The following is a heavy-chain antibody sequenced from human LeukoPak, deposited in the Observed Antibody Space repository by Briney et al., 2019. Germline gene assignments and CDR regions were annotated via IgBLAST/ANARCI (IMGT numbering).Heavy chain of an antibody. CDR1: GYSFTSYW. D-gene: IGHD2-2*01. J-gene: IGHJ6*03. Sequence: GESLKISCKGSGYSFTSYWIGWVRQMPGKGLEWMGIIYPGDSDTRYSPSFQGQVTISADKSISTAYLQWSSLKASDTAMYYCARQGCSSTSCSPYYYYMDVWGKGTTVTVSS. CDR2: IYPGDSDT. V-gene: IGHV5-51*01. CDR3: ARQGCSSTSCSPYYYYMDV.